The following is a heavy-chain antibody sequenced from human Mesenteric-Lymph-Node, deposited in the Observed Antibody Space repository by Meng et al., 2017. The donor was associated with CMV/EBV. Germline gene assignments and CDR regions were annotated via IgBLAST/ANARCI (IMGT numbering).Heavy chain of an antibody. CDR2: INHSGST. D-gene: IGHD3-10*01. CDR3: ARGNYMVRGFSSTTFDY. CDR1: GASFSGYY. V-gene: IGHV4-34*01. Sequence: QVQLKQWGAGLLKPSETLSFTCAVYGASFSGYYWSWIRQPPGKGLEWIGEINHSGSTNYNPSLKSRVTISVDTSKNQFSLKLSSMTAADTAVYYCARGNYMVRGFSSTTFDYWGQGTLVTVSS. J-gene: IGHJ4*02.